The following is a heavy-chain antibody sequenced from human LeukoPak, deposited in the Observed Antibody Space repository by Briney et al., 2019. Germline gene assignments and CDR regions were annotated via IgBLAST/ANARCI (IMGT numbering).Heavy chain of an antibody. Sequence: GGSLRLSCVASGFTFRDFEINWVRQAPGKGLEWVSYISTSGSTRYYADSVKGRFTVARDNTKNSVYLQMNSLRAEDKAVYYCARDSKGYSGYDLGGGFDYWGQGILVTVSS. D-gene: IGHD5-12*01. CDR2: ISTSGSTR. CDR1: GFTFRDFE. V-gene: IGHV3-48*03. J-gene: IGHJ4*02. CDR3: ARDSKGYSGYDLGGGFDY.